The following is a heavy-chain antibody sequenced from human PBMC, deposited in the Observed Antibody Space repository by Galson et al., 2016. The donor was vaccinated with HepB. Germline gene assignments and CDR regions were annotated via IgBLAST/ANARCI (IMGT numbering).Heavy chain of an antibody. CDR3: VRHVEDALGATGGLYDY. Sequence: SLRLSCAASGFTFSNYDMHWVRQGEGGSLMWVSAIGTMGDTYYPGSVKGRFSISRDNAENSLYLQMRSLTAEDTAVYYCVRHVEDALGATGGLYDYWGQGALVTVST. CDR1: GFTFSNYD. D-gene: IGHD1-26*01. CDR2: IGTMGDT. J-gene: IGHJ4*02. V-gene: IGHV3-13*01.